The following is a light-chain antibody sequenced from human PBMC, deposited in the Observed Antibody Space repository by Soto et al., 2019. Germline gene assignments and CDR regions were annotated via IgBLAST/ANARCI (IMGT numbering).Light chain of an antibody. CDR3: HQYGDSPPFT. Sequence: EVVLTQSPDTLSSSPGERVTLSCRASQTIINNYLAWYQQKPGQAPRLLIYYASTRAAGIPDRFSGSESGTDFTLTISRLEPEDFAVYYCHQYGDSPPFTFGQGTRLDIK. V-gene: IGKV3-20*01. CDR1: QTIINNY. CDR2: YAS. J-gene: IGKJ5*01.